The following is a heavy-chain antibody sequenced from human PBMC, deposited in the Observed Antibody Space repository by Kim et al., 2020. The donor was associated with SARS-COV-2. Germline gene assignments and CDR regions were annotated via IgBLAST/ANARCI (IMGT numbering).Heavy chain of an antibody. V-gene: IGHV4-30-4*01. Sequence: EWIGYIYYSGSTYYNPSLKSRVTISVDTSKIQFSLKLSSVTAADTAVYYCARVRFSITIFGVVTRLFDYWGQGTLVTVSS. CDR3: ARVRFSITIFGVVTRLFDY. CDR2: IYYSGST. D-gene: IGHD3-3*01. J-gene: IGHJ4*02.